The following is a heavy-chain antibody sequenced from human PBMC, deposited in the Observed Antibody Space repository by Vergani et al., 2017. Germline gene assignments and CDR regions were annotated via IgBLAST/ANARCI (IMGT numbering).Heavy chain of an antibody. V-gene: IGHV1-69*04. J-gene: IGHJ6*02. CDR2: IIPILGIA. CDR1: GGTFSSYA. CDR3: VAGSSVTKGHYYYYYGMDV. D-gene: IGHD6-6*01. Sequence: QVQLVQSGAEVKKPGASVKVSCKASGGTFSSYAISWVRQAPGQGLEWMGRIIPILGIANYAQKFQGRVTITADNSTSTAYMELSSLRSEDTAVYYCVAGSSVTKGHYYYYYGMDVWGQGTTVTVSS.